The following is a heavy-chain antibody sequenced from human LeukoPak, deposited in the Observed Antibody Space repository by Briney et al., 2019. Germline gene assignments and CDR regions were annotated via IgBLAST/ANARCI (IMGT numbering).Heavy chain of an antibody. CDR3: ARDGGAVAAYDAFDI. Sequence: QTGGSLRLSCAASGFTFSRCSMSWVRQAPGKGLEWVAYISYSGSSIYYADTVKGRFTISRDNDKNSLFLQMNSLRAEDTAVYFCARDGGAVAAYDAFDIWGQGTMVTVSS. CDR2: ISYSGSSI. V-gene: IGHV3-48*01. CDR1: GFTFSRCS. J-gene: IGHJ3*02. D-gene: IGHD6-19*01.